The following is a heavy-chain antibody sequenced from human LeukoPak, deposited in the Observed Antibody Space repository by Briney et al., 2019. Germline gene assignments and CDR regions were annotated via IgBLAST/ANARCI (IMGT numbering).Heavy chain of an antibody. J-gene: IGHJ6*02. CDR1: A. Sequence: AMSXVRXXPXXGLEWXXTISCSGGRTYYTDSVKGRFTISRDNSKNTLYLQMNSLRGEDTAAYYCAKHQQVYGDSLMDVWGQGTTVTVSS. V-gene: IGHV3-23*01. CDR3: AKHQQVYGDSLMDV. D-gene: IGHD4-17*01. CDR2: ISCSGGRT.